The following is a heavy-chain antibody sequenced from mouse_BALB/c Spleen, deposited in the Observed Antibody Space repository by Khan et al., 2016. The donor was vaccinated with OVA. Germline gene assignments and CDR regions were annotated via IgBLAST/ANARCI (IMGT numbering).Heavy chain of an antibody. CDR1: GYTFTEYT. Sequence: VRLQQSGPELVKPGASVKISCKTSGYTFTEYTIHWVRQSHGKSLEWIGGIIPNNGGTTYNQKFKGKATLTVDKSSCTAYMELRSLTSEDSAVYYCARGAYYRYDGYFDVWGAGTTVTVSS. CDR3: ARGAYYRYDGYFDV. J-gene: IGHJ1*01. CDR2: IIPNNGGT. D-gene: IGHD2-14*01. V-gene: IGHV1-18*01.